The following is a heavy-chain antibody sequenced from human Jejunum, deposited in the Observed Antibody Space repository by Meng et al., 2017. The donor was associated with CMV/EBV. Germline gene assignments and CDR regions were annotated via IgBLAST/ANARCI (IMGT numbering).Heavy chain of an antibody. CDR1: RFTFIVYY. V-gene: IGHV1-2*02. CDR2: INPTIRGT. D-gene: IGHD1-26*01. CDR3: ARGGGMYPGGRFDY. Sequence: SRFTFIVYYIHLVRQAPGQGPEWMGWINPTIRGTTFPQKFQGRVALTTDTSMSTAYMELSSLTSDDTAVYYCARGGGMYPGGRFDYWGQGTLVTVSS. J-gene: IGHJ4*02.